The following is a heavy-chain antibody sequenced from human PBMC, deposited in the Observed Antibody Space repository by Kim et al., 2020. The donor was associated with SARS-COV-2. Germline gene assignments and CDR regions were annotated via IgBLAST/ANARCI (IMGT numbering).Heavy chain of an antibody. CDR3: ARIAMIVGY. CDR2: SNK. V-gene: IGHV3-30*01. D-gene: IGHD3-22*01. J-gene: IGHJ4*02. Sequence: SNKYYADSVKGRFTISRDNSKNTLYLQMNSLRAEDTAVYYCARIAMIVGYWGQGTLVTVSS.